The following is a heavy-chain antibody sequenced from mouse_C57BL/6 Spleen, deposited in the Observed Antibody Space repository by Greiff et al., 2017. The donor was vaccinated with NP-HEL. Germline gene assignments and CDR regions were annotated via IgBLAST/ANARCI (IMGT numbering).Heavy chain of an antibody. D-gene: IGHD1-1*01. Sequence: QVQLQQSGAELVRPGASVKLSCKASGYTFTDYYINWVKQRPGQGLEWIARIYPGSGNTYYNEKFKGKATLTAEKSSSTAYMQLSSLTSEDSAVYFCARGVYYGSSPGDYFDYWGQGTTLTVSS. J-gene: IGHJ2*01. CDR3: ARGVYYGSSPGDYFDY. CDR2: IYPGSGNT. V-gene: IGHV1-76*01. CDR1: GYTFTDYY.